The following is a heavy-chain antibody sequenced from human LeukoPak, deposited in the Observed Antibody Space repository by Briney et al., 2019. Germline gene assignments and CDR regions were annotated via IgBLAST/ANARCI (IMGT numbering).Heavy chain of an antibody. D-gene: IGHD2-15*01. J-gene: IGHJ4*01. CDR2: IRYDGSNK. CDR1: GFTFSSYG. V-gene: IGHV3-30*02. CDR3: AKDPAICSGDSCYSTPFYFDY. Sequence: GWSLRLSCAASGFTFSSYGMHWVRQAPGKGLEWVAFIRYDGSNKNYADSVKGRFTISRDNSKNTLWLQMNSLRAEDTAVYYCAKDPAICSGDSCYSTPFYFDYWGQGTLVTVSS.